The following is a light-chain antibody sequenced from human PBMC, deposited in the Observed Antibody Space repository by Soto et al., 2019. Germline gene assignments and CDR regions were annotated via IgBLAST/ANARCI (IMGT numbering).Light chain of an antibody. V-gene: IGLV2-14*01. Sequence: QSAVTQPASVSGSPGRSITISCTGTSSDVGGYNYVSWYQQHPGKAPKLMIYDVSNRPSGVSNRFSGSKSGNTASLTISGLQAEDEADYYCSSYTSSSPVVFGGGTKVTVL. CDR3: SSYTSSSPVV. CDR1: SSDVGGYNY. CDR2: DVS. J-gene: IGLJ2*01.